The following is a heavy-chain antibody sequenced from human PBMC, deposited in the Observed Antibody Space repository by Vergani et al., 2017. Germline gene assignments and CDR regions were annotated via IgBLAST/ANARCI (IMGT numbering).Heavy chain of an antibody. CDR1: FDSISNLY. D-gene: IGHD1-26*01. CDR3: ASDTQSGQRADR. CDR2: IHYHENT. J-gene: IGHJ5*02. V-gene: IGHV4-59*11. Sequence: QVQLQESGPGLVKSSETLSLTCSVSFDSISNLYCNWIRQPPGKGLEWIGSIHYHENTNYNPSLKTRVTISGDTSKNQFSLTLTSVTASDTAVYYCASDTQSGQRADRWGQGILVTVTS.